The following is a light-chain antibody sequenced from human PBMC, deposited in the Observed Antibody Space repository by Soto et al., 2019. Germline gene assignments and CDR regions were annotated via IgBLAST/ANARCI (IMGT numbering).Light chain of an antibody. J-gene: IGKJ1*01. CDR3: KQYKSSWT. V-gene: IGKV1-5*01. CDR2: DAS. CDR1: QSIGSW. Sequence: DIQMTQSPSTLSASVGDRVIITCRASQSIGSWLAWYQQKPGKAPKFLIFDASRLHSGVPSRFSGSGSGTEFTLTISNLQPDDFGTFYCKQYKSSWTFGLGTKV.